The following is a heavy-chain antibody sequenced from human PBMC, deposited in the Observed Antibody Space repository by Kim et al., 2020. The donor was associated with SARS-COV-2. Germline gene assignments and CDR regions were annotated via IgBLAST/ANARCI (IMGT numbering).Heavy chain of an antibody. V-gene: IGHV3-48*03. CDR3: ARGGGYSSSNPI. Sequence: GGSLRLSCAASGFTFSSYEMNWVRQAPGKGLEWVSYISSSGSTIYYADSVKGRFTISRDNAKNSLYLQMNRLSAEDTAGYYCARGGGYSSSNPIWGQGTMVPVSS. J-gene: IGHJ3*02. CDR1: GFTFSSYE. D-gene: IGHD6-6*01. CDR2: ISSSGSTI.